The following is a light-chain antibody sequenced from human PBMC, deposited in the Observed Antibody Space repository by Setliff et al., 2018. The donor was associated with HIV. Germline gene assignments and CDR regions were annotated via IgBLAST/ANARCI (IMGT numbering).Light chain of an antibody. CDR2: DVT. Sequence: LAQPRSVSGSPGQSVTIPCTGTSSDVGSYNYVTWYQQHPGKVPKLMIYDVTRRPSGVPDRFSGSRSGNTASLTISGLQAEDEADYYCSSFAGRLHVFGTGTKVTVL. CDR1: SSDVGSYNY. J-gene: IGLJ1*01. V-gene: IGLV2-11*01. CDR3: SSFAGRLHV.